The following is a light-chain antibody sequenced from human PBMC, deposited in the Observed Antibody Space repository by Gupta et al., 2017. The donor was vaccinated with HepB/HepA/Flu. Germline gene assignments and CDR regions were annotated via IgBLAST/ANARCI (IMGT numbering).Light chain of an antibody. Sequence: ELVLTQSPGTLSLSHGERATLPCRASHSISSTYLVWYQQKPGQAPRLLIYGASSRATGIPDRFSGSGSGPDFTLTISRLEPEDFAVYYCQQYSSSGITFGQGTRLEIK. CDR3: QQYSSSGIT. CDR1: HSISSTY. CDR2: GAS. J-gene: IGKJ5*01. V-gene: IGKV3-20*01.